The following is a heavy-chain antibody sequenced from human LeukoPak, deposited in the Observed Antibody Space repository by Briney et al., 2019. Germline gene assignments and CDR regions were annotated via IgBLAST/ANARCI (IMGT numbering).Heavy chain of an antibody. CDR1: GFTFSSYG. V-gene: IGHV3-30*18. Sequence: PGRSLRLSCAASGFTFSSYGTHWVRQAPGKGLEWVAVISYDGSNKYYADSVKGRFTISRDNSKNTLYLQMNSLRAEDTAVYYCAKDHVTMVRGVIDYWGQGTLVTVSS. D-gene: IGHD3-10*01. J-gene: IGHJ4*02. CDR3: AKDHVTMVRGVIDY. CDR2: ISYDGSNK.